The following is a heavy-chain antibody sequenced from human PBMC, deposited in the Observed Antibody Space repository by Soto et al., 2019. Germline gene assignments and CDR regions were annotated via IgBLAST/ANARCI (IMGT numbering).Heavy chain of an antibody. Sequence: ASAKVSCKASGYTFTSYGISWVRQAPGQGLEWMGWISAYNGNTNYAQKLQGRVTMTTDTSTSTAYMELRSLRSDDTAVYYCAREAVVVVAANYYYYYGMDVWGQGTTVTVSS. J-gene: IGHJ6*02. CDR3: AREAVVVVAANYYYYYGMDV. V-gene: IGHV1-18*01. CDR2: ISAYNGNT. D-gene: IGHD2-15*01. CDR1: GYTFTSYG.